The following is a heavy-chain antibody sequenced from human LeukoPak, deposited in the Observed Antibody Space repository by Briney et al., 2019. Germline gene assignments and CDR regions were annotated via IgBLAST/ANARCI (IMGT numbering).Heavy chain of an antibody. Sequence: PGGSLRLSCAASGFTFSSYGMHWVRQAPGKGLEWVAVISYDGSNKYYADSVKGRFTISRDNSKNTLYLRMNSLRAEDTAVYYCAKPSTEYCSGGSCYYFDYWGQGTLVTVSS. CDR2: ISYDGSNK. J-gene: IGHJ4*02. CDR3: AKPSTEYCSGGSCYYFDY. D-gene: IGHD2-15*01. CDR1: GFTFSSYG. V-gene: IGHV3-30*18.